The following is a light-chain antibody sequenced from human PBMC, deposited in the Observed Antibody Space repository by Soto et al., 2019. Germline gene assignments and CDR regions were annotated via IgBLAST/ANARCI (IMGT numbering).Light chain of an antibody. CDR1: QSVRSS. V-gene: IGKV3-15*01. CDR2: GAS. J-gene: IGKJ1*01. Sequence: DIVMTPSPSTLSVSAGERAPLSCRASQSVRSSIAWYQHKPGQAPRLLIYGASTRATGIPARISGSGSGTEFTLTISSLQSEDFAVYYCQQYNNWPQTFGQGTKVDIK. CDR3: QQYNNWPQT.